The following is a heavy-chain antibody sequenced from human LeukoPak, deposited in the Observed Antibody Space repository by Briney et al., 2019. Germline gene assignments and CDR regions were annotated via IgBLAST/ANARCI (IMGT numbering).Heavy chain of an antibody. D-gene: IGHD3-22*01. J-gene: IGHJ5*02. Sequence: RASVKVSCKASGGTFSSYAISWARQAPGQGLEWMGRIIPILGIANYAQKFQGRVTITADKSTSTAYMELSSLRSEDTAVYYCARKYYYDSSGYYRDWFDPWGQGTLVTVSS. V-gene: IGHV1-69*04. CDR3: ARKYYYDSSGYYRDWFDP. CDR1: GGTFSSYA. CDR2: IIPILGIA.